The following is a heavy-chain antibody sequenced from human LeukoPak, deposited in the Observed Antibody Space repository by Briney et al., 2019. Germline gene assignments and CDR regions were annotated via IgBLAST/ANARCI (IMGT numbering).Heavy chain of an antibody. CDR3: ARVYYDILTGYYLLDY. D-gene: IGHD3-9*01. J-gene: IGHJ4*02. V-gene: IGHV1-3*01. CDR1: GYTFTSYA. Sequence: GASVKVSCKASGYTFTSYAMHWVRQAPGQRLEWMGWINAGNGNTKYSQKFQGRVTITRDTSASTAYMELSSLRSEDTAVYYCARVYYDILTGYYLLDYWGQGTLVTVSS. CDR2: INAGNGNT.